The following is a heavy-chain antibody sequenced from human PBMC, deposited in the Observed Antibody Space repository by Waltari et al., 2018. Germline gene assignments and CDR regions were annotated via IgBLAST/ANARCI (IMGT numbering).Heavy chain of an antibody. J-gene: IGHJ4*02. CDR1: GFTFTNYA. CDR3: AKEKRISYYDSSGQFDY. CDR2: IYSGVDT. Sequence: EVQLLESGGGLVKPGGSLRLSCAASGFTFTNYAMSWVRQATGKGLEWVSVIYSGVDTYYADSVKGRFTISRDNSKNTLYLQMNSLRAEDTAVYCCAKEKRISYYDSSGQFDYWGQGTLVTVSS. D-gene: IGHD3-22*01. V-gene: IGHV3-23*03.